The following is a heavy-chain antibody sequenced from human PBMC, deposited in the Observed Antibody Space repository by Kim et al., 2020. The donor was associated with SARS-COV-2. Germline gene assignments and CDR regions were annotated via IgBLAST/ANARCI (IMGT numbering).Heavy chain of an antibody. J-gene: IGHJ4*02. CDR3: ARVEMATVTYDY. V-gene: IGHV4-59*01. Sequence: NYHPTIKGRVTISVDTSKNQFALKRSSVTAADTAVYYCARVEMATVTYDYWGQGTLVTVSS. D-gene: IGHD4-4*01.